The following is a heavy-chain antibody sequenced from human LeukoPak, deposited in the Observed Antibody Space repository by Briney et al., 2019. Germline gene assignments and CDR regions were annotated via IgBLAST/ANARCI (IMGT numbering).Heavy chain of an antibody. CDR2: IGTSGNPI. J-gene: IGHJ4*02. D-gene: IGHD6-19*01. CDR3: ARDQWLDY. CDR1: GFTFSGYI. Sequence: GGSLRLSCAASGFTFSGYIMNWVRQAPGKGLEWVSFIGTSGNPIYYADSVKGRLTVSRDNAKNSLYLQMNSLRAEDTAVYYCARDQWLDYWGQGALVTVSS. V-gene: IGHV3-48*01.